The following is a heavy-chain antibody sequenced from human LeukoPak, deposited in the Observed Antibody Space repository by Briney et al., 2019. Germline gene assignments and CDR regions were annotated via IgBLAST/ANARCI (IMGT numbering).Heavy chain of an antibody. CDR3: ARLVAPDYYYYMDV. V-gene: IGHV4-4*09. Sequence: KTSQTLSLTCTVAGGSISSYYWSWIRQPPGKGLEWIGYIYTSGSTNYNPSLKSRVTISVDTSKNQFSLKLSSVTAADTAVYYGARLVAPDYYYYMDVWGKGTTVTVSS. CDR2: IYTSGST. CDR1: GGSISSYY. D-gene: IGHD2-15*01. J-gene: IGHJ6*03.